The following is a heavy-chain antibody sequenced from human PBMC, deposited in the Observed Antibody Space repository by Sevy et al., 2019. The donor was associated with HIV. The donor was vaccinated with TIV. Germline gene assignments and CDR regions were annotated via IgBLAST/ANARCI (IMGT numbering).Heavy chain of an antibody. CDR3: ARDLNMEYFQH. J-gene: IGHJ1*01. V-gene: IGHV3-30*04. D-gene: IGHD3-9*01. Sequence: GGSLRLSCAASGFTFSSYAMHWVRQAPGKGLEWVAVISYDGSNKYYADSVKGRFTISRDNSKNTLYLQMNSLRAEDTAVYYCARDLNMEYFQHWGQGTLVTVSS. CDR1: GFTFSSYA. CDR2: ISYDGSNK.